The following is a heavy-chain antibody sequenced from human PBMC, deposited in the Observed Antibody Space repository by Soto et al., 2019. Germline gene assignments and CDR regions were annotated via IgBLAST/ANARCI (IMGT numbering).Heavy chain of an antibody. V-gene: IGHV1-3*01. J-gene: IGHJ6*02. CDR2: INAVNGNT. D-gene: IGHD4-17*01. Sequence: QVQLVQSGAEVEKPGASVKGSCKASGYTFTSYSIHWVRQAPGQRLEWMGWINAVNGNTKYSQKFQDRVTFTRDTTARKAYMELSSLRSEDTAVYYCASGNYGDFDYGLDVWGQGTTVTVSS. CDR3: ASGNYGDFDYGLDV. CDR1: GYTFTSYS.